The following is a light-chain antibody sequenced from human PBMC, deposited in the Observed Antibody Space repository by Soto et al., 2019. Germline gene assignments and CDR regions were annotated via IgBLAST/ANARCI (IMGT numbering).Light chain of an antibody. Sequence: EIVLTQSPGTLSLSPGDRATLSCRASQSLTNKYLAWYRQKPGQAPRLLIYGASSRATGIPDRFSGSGSGTEFTLAINRLEPEDSEVYYCQQYYSSPRTFGRGTKVDIK. V-gene: IGKV3-20*01. CDR3: QQYYSSPRT. J-gene: IGKJ1*01. CDR1: QSLTNKY. CDR2: GAS.